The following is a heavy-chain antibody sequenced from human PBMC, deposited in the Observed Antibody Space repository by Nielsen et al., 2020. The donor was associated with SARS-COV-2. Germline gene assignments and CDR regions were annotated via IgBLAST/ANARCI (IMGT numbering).Heavy chain of an antibody. Sequence: ASVKVSCKASGYTFTGYYMHWVRQAPGQGLEWMGRINPNSGGTNYAQKFQGRVTMTRDTSISTAYMELSRLRSDDTAVYYCARAMYCSSTSCYPDYWGQGTLVTVSS. J-gene: IGHJ4*02. D-gene: IGHD2-2*01. CDR1: GYTFTGYY. CDR3: ARAMYCSSTSCYPDY. CDR2: INPNSGGT. V-gene: IGHV1-2*06.